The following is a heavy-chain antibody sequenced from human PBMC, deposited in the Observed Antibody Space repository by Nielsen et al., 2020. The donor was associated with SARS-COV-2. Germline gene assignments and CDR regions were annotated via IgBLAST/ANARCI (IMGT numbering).Heavy chain of an antibody. V-gene: IGHV7-4-1*02. D-gene: IGHD6-19*01. Sequence: WVRQAPGQGLEWMGWINTNTGNPTYAQGFTGRFVFSLDTSVSTAYLQISSLKAEDTAVYYCARGAYSSGWYYFDYWGQGTPVTVSS. CDR3: ARGAYSSGWYYFDY. CDR2: INTNTGNP. J-gene: IGHJ4*02.